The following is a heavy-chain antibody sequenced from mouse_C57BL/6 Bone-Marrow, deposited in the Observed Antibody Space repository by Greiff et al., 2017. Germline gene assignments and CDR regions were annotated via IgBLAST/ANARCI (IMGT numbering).Heavy chain of an antibody. Sequence: EVKLMESGGGLVQPGGSLKLSCAASGFTFSDYYMYWVRQTPEKRLEWVAYISNGGGSTYYPDTVKGRFTISRDNAKNTLYLQMSRLKYEDTAMYYCARRGTTVVAVDYWGQGTSVTVSS. CDR1: GFTFSDYY. CDR2: ISNGGGST. J-gene: IGHJ4*01. D-gene: IGHD1-1*01. CDR3: ARRGTTVVAVDY. V-gene: IGHV5-12*01.